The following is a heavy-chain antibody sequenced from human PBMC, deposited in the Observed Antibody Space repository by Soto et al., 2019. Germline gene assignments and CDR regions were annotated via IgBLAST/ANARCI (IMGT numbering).Heavy chain of an antibody. V-gene: IGHV5-10-1*01. Sequence: PGESLKISCKASAFRLTSHWISWVRQMPGKGVEWMGRIDPMDSQTSYNPSFEGHVVMSVDKSINISYLQWSALEASDTALYFCARHDTTGGWFDELDLWGQGTLVTVSS. J-gene: IGHJ5*02. D-gene: IGHD1-1*01. CDR3: ARHDTTGGWFDELDL. CDR2: IDPMDSQT. CDR1: AFRLTSHW.